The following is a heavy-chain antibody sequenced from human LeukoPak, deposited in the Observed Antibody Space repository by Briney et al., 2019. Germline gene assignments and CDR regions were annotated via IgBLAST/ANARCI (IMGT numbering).Heavy chain of an antibody. CDR1: GGSISSGDYY. CDR3: ARGPYSSSLEDY. V-gene: IGHV4-30-4*01. CDR2: IYYSGST. D-gene: IGHD6-13*01. Sequence: SQTLSLTCTVSGGSISSGDYYRSWIRQPPGKGLEWIGYIYYSGSTYYNPSLKSRVTISVDTSKNQFSLKLSSVTAADTAVYYCARGPYSSSLEDYWGQGTLVTVSS. J-gene: IGHJ4*02.